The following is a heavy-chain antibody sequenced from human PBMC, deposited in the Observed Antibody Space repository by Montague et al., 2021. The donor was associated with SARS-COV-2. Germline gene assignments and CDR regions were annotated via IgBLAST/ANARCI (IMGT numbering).Heavy chain of an antibody. CDR1: GGSIAGYY. CDR2: IYHSGNT. Sequence: SETLSLTCSVSGGSIAGYYWSWIRQPPGKGLEWIAYIYHSGNTKYNPSLKSRVSISVDTSNNQFSLKLSSVTAADTAVYYCAGEYRIRLWTTNWYFGLWGRGTTVSVSS. CDR3: AGEYRIRLWTTNWYFGL. V-gene: IGHV4-59*01. D-gene: IGHD3-16*01. J-gene: IGHJ2*01.